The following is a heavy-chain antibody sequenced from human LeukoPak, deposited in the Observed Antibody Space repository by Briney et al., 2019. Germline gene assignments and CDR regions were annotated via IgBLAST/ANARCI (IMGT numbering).Heavy chain of an antibody. CDR1: GYTFTSYG. V-gene: IGHV1-18*01. CDR2: ISAYNGNT. Sequence: ASVKVSCKASGYTFTSYGISWVRQAPGQGLEWMGWISAYNGNTNYAQKLQGRVTMTTDTSTSTAYMELRSLRSDDTAVYYCARDGVVVGATRLSWYYWGQGTLVTVSS. CDR3: ARDGVVVGATRLSWYY. J-gene: IGHJ4*02. D-gene: IGHD1-26*01.